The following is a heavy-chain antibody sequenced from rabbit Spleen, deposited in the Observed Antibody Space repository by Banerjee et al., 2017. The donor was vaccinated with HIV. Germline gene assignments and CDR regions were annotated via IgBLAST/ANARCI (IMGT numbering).Heavy chain of an antibody. CDR3: ARDLTGVIGWNFGW. Sequence: QEQLEESGGDLVKPGASLTLTCMSSGLDFSSDYWICWVRQAPGKGLEWIACIDAGRRTTTYYATWAKGRFTISKTSSTTVTLQVTSLTAADTATYFCARDLTGVIGWNFGWWGQGTLVTVS. V-gene: IGHV1S45*01. J-gene: IGHJ4*01. CDR2: IDAGRRTTT. D-gene: IGHD1-1*01. CDR1: GLDFSSDYW.